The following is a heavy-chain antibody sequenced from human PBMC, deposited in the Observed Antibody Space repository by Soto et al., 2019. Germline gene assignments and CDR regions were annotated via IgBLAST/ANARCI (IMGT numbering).Heavy chain of an antibody. CDR1: GFTFSNAW. Sequence: NPGGSLRLSCAASGFTFSNAWMNWVRQAPGKGLEWVGLIKSKTDGGTIDYPAPVKGRLIISRDDSRNTLYLQMNSLKTEDTAVYYCTTAHPRCPDYWGQGTLVTVSS. CDR3: TTAHPRCPDY. D-gene: IGHD3-16*01. CDR2: IKSKTDGGTI. V-gene: IGHV3-15*01. J-gene: IGHJ4*02.